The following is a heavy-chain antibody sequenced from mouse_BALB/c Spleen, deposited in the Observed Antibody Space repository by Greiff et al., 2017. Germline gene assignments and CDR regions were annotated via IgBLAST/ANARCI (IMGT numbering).Heavy chain of an antibody. Sequence: EVKLMESGGGLVQPGGSRKLSCAASGFTFSSFGMHWVRQAPEKGLEWVAYISSGSSTIYYADTVKGRFTISRDNPKNTLFLQMTSLRSEDTAMYYCARSGGLRRDYAMDYWGQGTSVTVSS. CDR3: ARSGGLRRDYAMDY. J-gene: IGHJ4*01. CDR1: GFTFSSFG. V-gene: IGHV5-17*02. D-gene: IGHD2-4*01. CDR2: ISSGSSTI.